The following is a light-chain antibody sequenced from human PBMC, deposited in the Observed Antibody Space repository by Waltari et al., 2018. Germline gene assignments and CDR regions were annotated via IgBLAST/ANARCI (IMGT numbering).Light chain of an antibody. J-gene: IGLJ1*01. Sequence: QSALTQPASVSGSPGQSITVSCTGTSSDVGSYNLVSWYQHHPPKAPKLMIYEFSNRPSGVSNRFSGSKSGNTASLTISGLQPEDEADYYCCSYAGANTYVFGSGTKVTVL. CDR2: EFS. CDR1: SSDVGSYNL. CDR3: CSYAGANTYV. V-gene: IGLV2-23*02.